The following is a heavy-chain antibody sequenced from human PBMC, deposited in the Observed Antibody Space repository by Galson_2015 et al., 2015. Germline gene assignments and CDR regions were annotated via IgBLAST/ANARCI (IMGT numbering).Heavy chain of an antibody. Sequence: SLRLSCAASEFTFNTYTMNWVRQSPGKGLEWIGETFHSGRTNYNPSLKRRVTISVDKSQNQFSLKLTSVTAADTAVYFCTSFRADFPSEEISDVWGQGTMVIVSS. CDR1: EFTFNTYTM. J-gene: IGHJ3*01. D-gene: IGHD2/OR15-2a*01. CDR2: TFHSGRT. CDR3: TSFRADFPSEEISDV. V-gene: IGHV4-4*01.